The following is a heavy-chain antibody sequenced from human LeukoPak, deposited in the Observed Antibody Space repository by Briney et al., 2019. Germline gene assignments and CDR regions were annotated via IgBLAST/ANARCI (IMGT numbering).Heavy chain of an antibody. J-gene: IGHJ6*03. D-gene: IGHD2-15*01. V-gene: IGHV6-1*01. CDR3: ARDSPYCSGGSCYSGTYYYYYYMDV. CDR1: GDSVSSNSAA. CDR2: TYYRSKWYN. Sequence: SQTLSLTCAISGDSVSSNSAAWNWIRQSPSRGLEGLGRTYYRSKWYNDYAVSVKSRITINPDTSKNQFSLQLNSVTPEDTAVYYCARDSPYCSGGSCYSGTYYYYYYMDVWGKGTTVTVSS.